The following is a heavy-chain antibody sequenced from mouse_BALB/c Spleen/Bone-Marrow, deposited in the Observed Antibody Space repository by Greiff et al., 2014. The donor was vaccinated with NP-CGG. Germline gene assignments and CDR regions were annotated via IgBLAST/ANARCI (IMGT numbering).Heavy chain of an antibody. J-gene: IGHJ4*01. CDR3: ARKSQRAYDSMNY. Sequence: QVQLQQSGPELVKPGASVRISCKASGYTFTSYYVHWVRQRPGQGLEWIGWIHPGDFNTKYNEKFKGKATLTADKSSSTASMQVSSLTSEDSAVYFCARKSQRAYDSMNYWGQGTSVTVSS. V-gene: IGHV1S56*01. D-gene: IGHD2-4*01. CDR2: IHPGDFNT. CDR1: GYTFTSYY.